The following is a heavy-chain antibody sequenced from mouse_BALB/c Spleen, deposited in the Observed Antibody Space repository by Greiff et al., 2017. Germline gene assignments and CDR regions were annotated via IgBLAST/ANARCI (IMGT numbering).Heavy chain of an antibody. CDR2: IDTSDSYT. CDR1: GYTFTDYW. CDR3: ARVGIYAPFAY. D-gene: IGHD1-3*01. Sequence: QVQLQQPGAELVMPGASVKMSCKASGYTFTDYWMHWVKQRPGQGLEWIGAIDTSDSYTSYNQKFKGKATLTVDESSSTAYMQLSSLTSEDSAVYYCARVGIYAPFAYWGQGTLVTVSA. V-gene: IGHV1-69*01. J-gene: IGHJ3*01.